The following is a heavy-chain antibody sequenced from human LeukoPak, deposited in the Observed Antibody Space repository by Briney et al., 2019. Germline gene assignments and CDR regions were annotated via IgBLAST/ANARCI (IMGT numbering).Heavy chain of an antibody. CDR1: GFTFSSYG. CDR2: ISYDGSNK. J-gene: IGHJ4*02. Sequence: GGSLRLSCAASGFTFSSYGMHWVRQAPGKGLEWVAVISYDGSNKYYADSVKGRFTISRDNSKNTLYLQMNSLRAEDTAVYYCARVKYYYGPGSLPIDYWGQGTLATVSS. D-gene: IGHD3-10*01. CDR3: ARVKYYYGPGSLPIDY. V-gene: IGHV3-30*03.